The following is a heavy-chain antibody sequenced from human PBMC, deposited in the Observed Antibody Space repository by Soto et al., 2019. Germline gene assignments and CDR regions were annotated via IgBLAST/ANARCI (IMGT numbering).Heavy chain of an antibody. Sequence: QVQLQESGPGLVEPSETLSLTCTVSGGSLTNYFWTWIRQSPGNGLEWIAYIRYSWKTDYHPSLKSRVTMSLDTPKNQFSLKLTSVTAADTAMYYCARFQYTVVTPFDLWGQGTMVIVSS. V-gene: IGHV4-59*01. CDR2: IRYSWKT. CDR1: GGSLTNYF. CDR3: ARFQYTVVTPFDL. D-gene: IGHD2-21*02. J-gene: IGHJ3*01.